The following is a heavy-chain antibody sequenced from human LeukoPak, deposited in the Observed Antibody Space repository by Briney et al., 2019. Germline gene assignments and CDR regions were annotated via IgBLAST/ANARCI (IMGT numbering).Heavy chain of an antibody. CDR2: IIPIIGTA. Sequence: SVKVSCKASGGTFSSYAISWVRQAPGQGLEWMGGIIPIIGTANYAQKFQGGVTITADKSTSTAYMELSSLRSEDTAVYYCARDGGMATITGGQGYYYGMDVWGQGTTVTVSS. CDR1: GGTFSSYA. D-gene: IGHD5-24*01. V-gene: IGHV1-69*06. CDR3: ARDGGMATITGGQGYYYGMDV. J-gene: IGHJ6*02.